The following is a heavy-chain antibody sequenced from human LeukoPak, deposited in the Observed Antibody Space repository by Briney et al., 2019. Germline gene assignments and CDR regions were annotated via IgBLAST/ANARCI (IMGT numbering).Heavy chain of an antibody. CDR1: GFTFSSYS. J-gene: IGHJ4*02. D-gene: IGHD1-26*01. V-gene: IGHV3-23*01. Sequence: GGSLRLSCAASGFTFSSYSMSWVRQAPGKGLEWVSALSGSGGRTYYADSLKGRFTISRDNSKNTLYLEMSSLRAEDTAIYYCAKDRVGAILYFDYWGQGSLVTVSS. CDR2: LSGSGGRT. CDR3: AKDRVGAILYFDY.